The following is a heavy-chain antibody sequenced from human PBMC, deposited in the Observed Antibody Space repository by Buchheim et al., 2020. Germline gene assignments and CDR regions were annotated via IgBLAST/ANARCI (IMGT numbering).Heavy chain of an antibody. Sequence: AQLVESGGDLVKPGGSLKVSCGASGFTFNNAWMSWVRQAPGKGLEWVAVIWYDGSNKYYADSVKGRFTISRDNSKNTLYLRMNFLRVEDTAVYYCAREDYYDILSGPTNYYYGMDVWGQGTT. CDR1: GFTFNNAW. CDR2: IWYDGSNK. CDR3: AREDYYDILSGPTNYYYGMDV. V-gene: IGHV3-33*08. J-gene: IGHJ6*02. D-gene: IGHD3-9*01.